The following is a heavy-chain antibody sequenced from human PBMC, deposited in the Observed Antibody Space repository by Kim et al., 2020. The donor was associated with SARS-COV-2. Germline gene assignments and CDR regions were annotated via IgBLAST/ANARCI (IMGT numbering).Heavy chain of an antibody. J-gene: IGHJ4*02. CDR2: INCGNGHT. Sequence: ASVKVSCKASGDTFINCGIHWVRQAPGQRLEWMGWINCGNGHTKYSQRFQDRVTLTADTSATTAHMDLRSLRSEDTAIYYCARVCNEYNSSWVFDFWGQGTVVSVSS. CDR1: GDTFINCG. V-gene: IGHV1-3*01. CDR3: ARVCNEYNSSWVFDF. D-gene: IGHD6-13*01.